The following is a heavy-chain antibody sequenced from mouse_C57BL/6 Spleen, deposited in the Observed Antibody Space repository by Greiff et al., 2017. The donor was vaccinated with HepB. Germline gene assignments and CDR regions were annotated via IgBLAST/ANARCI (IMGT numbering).Heavy chain of an antibody. D-gene: IGHD1-1*01. CDR3: ARSYYYGSSIYAMDY. Sequence: VQLKESGPELVKPGASVKISCKASGYSFTSYYIHWVKQRPGQGLEWIGWIYPGSGNTKYNEKFKGKATLTADTSSSTAYMQLSSLTSEDSAVYYCARSYYYGSSIYAMDYWGQGTSVTVSS. V-gene: IGHV1-66*01. CDR2: IYPGSGNT. CDR1: GYSFTSYY. J-gene: IGHJ4*01.